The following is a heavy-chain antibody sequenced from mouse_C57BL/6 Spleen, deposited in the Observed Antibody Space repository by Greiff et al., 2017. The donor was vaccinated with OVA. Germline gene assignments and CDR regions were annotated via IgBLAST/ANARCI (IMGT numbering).Heavy chain of an antibody. CDR3: AIVSKGYFNV. J-gene: IGHJ1*03. D-gene: IGHD2-5*01. CDR2: IHPSDSDT. V-gene: IGHV1-74*01. Sequence: VQLQQPGAELVKPGASVKVSCKASGYTFTSYWMHWVKQRPGQGLEWIGRIHPSDSDTNYNQKFKGKATLTVDKSSSTADMQLSSLAAEESAVYYCAIVSKGYFNVWDTGATVTVSS. CDR1: GYTFTSYW.